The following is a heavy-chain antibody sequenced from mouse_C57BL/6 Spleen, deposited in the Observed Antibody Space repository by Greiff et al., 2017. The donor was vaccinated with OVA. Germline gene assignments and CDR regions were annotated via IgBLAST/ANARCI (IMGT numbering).Heavy chain of an antibody. V-gene: IGHV5-4*01. CDR1: GFTFSSYA. Sequence: EVQRVESGGGLVKPGGSLKLSCAASGFTFSSYAMSWVRQTPEKRLEWVATISDGGSYTYYPDNVKGRFTISRDNAKNNLYLQMSHLKSEDTAMYYCARERLPGLDYWGQGTTLTVSS. D-gene: IGHD2-10*01. CDR2: ISDGGSYT. J-gene: IGHJ2*01. CDR3: ARERLPGLDY.